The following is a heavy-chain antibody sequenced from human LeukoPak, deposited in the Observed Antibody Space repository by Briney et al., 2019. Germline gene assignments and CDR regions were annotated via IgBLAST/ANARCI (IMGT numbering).Heavy chain of an antibody. CDR3: ASQRRDGYITFDY. CDR2: ISSSSSYI. Sequence: GGSPRLSCAASGFTFSSYSMNWVRQAPGKGLEWVSSISSSSSYIYYADSVKGRFTISRDNAKNSLYLQMNSLRAEDTAVYYCASQRRDGYITFDYWGQGTLVTVSS. V-gene: IGHV3-21*01. CDR1: GFTFSSYS. D-gene: IGHD5-24*01. J-gene: IGHJ4*02.